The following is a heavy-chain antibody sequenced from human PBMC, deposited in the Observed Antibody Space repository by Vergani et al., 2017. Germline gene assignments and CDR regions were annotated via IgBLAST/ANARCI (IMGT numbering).Heavy chain of an antibody. CDR2: ISYDGSNK. D-gene: IGHD2-8*01. Sequence: QVQLVESGGGVVQPGRSLRLSCAASGFTFSSYGMHWVRQAPGKGLEWVAVISYDGSNKYYADSVKGRFTISRDNSKNTLYLQMNSLRAEDTAVYYCAKVLLXSRPAYCTNGVCYGLGGGSYDYWGQGTLVTVSS. V-gene: IGHV3-30*18. J-gene: IGHJ4*02. CDR3: AKVLLXSRPAYCTNGVCYGLGGGSYDY. CDR1: GFTFSSYG.